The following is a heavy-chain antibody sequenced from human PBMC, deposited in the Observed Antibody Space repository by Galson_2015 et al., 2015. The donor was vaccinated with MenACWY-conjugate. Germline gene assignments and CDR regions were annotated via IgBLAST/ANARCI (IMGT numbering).Heavy chain of an antibody. D-gene: IGHD2-15*01. Sequence: SVKVSCKASGYTFTSYYMHWVRRAPGQGLEWMGIINPSGESTSYAEKFQGRVTMTRDTSTSTVYMELSNLRSEDTAVYYCARGAATAPYSLDVWGQGTTVTVSS. J-gene: IGHJ6*02. V-gene: IGHV1-46*01. CDR3: ARGAATAPYSLDV. CDR1: GYTFTSYY. CDR2: INPSGEST.